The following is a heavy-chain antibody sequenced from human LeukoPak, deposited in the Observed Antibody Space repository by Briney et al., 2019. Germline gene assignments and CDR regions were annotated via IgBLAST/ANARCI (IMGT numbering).Heavy chain of an antibody. CDR2: IIPIFGTA. CDR3: ARAGGYDFWSGFDY. J-gene: IGHJ4*02. Sequence: SVKVSCKASGGTFSSYAISWVRQAPGQGLEWMGGIIPIFGTANYAQKFRGRVTITTDESTSTAYMELSSLRSEDTAVYYCARAGGYDFWSGFDYWGQGTLVTVSS. CDR1: GGTFSSYA. V-gene: IGHV1-69*05. D-gene: IGHD3-3*01.